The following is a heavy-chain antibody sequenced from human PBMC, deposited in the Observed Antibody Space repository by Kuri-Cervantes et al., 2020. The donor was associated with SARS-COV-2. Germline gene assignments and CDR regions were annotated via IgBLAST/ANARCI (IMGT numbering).Heavy chain of an antibody. CDR1: GDSISSSAYY. J-gene: IGHJ6*03. CDR2: IYYSGGT. Sequence: GSLRLSCTESGDSISSSAYYWGWIRLPPGRGLEWIGNIYYSGGTYYNPSLKSRVTISVDTSKNQFSLKLSSVTAADTAVYYCARRGNDFWSGYYSLDYYYMDVWSKGTTVTVSS. D-gene: IGHD3-3*01. V-gene: IGHV4-39*01. CDR3: ARRGNDFWSGYYSLDYYYMDV.